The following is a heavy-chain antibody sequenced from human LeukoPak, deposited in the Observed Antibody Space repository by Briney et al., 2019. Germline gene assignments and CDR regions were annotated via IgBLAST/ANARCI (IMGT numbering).Heavy chain of an antibody. CDR3: ARDRWIWGIAAAGTGDY. D-gene: IGHD6-13*01. CDR2: ISAYNGNT. CDR1: GYTFTSYG. J-gene: IGHJ4*02. Sequence: ASVKVSCKASGYTFTSYGISWVRQAPGQGLEWMGWISAYNGNTNYAQKLQGRVTMTTDTSTSTAYMELRSLRSDDTAVYYCARDRWIWGIAAAGTGDYWGQGTLVTVSS. V-gene: IGHV1-18*01.